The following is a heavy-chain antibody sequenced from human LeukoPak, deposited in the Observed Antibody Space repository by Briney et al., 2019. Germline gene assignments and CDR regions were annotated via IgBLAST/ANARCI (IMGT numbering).Heavy chain of an antibody. CDR1: GFTFSSYG. CDR2: IRYDGSNK. D-gene: IGHD1-26*01. J-gene: IGHJ4*02. Sequence: PGGSLRLSCAASGFTFSSYGMHWVRQAPGKGLEWVAFIRYDGSNKYYADSVKGRLTISRDNSKNTLYLQMNSLRAEDTAVYYCAKNPGKWETYYFDYWGQGTLVTVSS. CDR3: AKNPGKWETYYFDY. V-gene: IGHV3-30*02.